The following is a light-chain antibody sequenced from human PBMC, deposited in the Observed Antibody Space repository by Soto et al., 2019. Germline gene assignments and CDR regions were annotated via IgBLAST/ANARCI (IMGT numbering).Light chain of an antibody. J-gene: IGKJ5*01. Sequence: DIQMTQSPSSLSASVGDRVTITCRASQNIINYLNWYQRKPGKAHQLLIYVASRLESGVQSRFSGSGSGTDFTLTISSLQPEDFATYYCKQSYNAPITFGQGTRLEIK. CDR3: KQSYNAPIT. CDR1: QNIINY. CDR2: VAS. V-gene: IGKV1-39*01.